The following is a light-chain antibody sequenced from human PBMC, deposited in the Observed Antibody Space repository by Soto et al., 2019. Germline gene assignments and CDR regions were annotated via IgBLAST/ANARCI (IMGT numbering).Light chain of an antibody. V-gene: IGKV3-15*01. CDR3: QQYDKWPPKT. CDR2: GAS. CDR1: QSVSNN. J-gene: IGKJ1*01. Sequence: EIVMTQSPATLSVSPGERATLSCRASQSVSNNLAWYQKKPGQAPRLLIYGASTRATGIPARFSGSGSGTEFTLTISSLQSEDLAGYYCQQYDKWPPKTFGQGTKVEVK.